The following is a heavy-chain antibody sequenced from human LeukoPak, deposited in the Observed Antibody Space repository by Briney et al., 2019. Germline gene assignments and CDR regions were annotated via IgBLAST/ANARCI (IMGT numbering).Heavy chain of an antibody. J-gene: IGHJ6*03. CDR3: ARVELAPYYYYMDV. CDR1: GFSISSYE. D-gene: IGHD1-7*01. Sequence: GGSLRLSCAASGFSISSYEMNWVRQAPGKGLEWVSYIISSGSTIYYADSVKGRFTISRDNAKNSLYLQMNSLRAEDTAVYYCARVELAPYYYYMDVWGKGTTVTVSS. CDR2: IISSGSTI. V-gene: IGHV3-48*03.